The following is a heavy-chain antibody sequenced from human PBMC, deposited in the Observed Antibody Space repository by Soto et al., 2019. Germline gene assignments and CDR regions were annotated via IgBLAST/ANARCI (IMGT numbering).Heavy chain of an antibody. CDR1: GGPFITYA. CDR2: IIHILNIT. J-gene: IGHJ6*02. Sequence: SVKVSCKASGGPFITYAISWVRQAPGQGLEWMGGIIHILNITTYAQKFQGRVSITTDKSTTTAYLELSSLRSDDTAVYYCVRNQLLQGDYYYAMDVWGQVTTVTVSS. V-gene: IGHV1-69*10. D-gene: IGHD2-2*01. CDR3: VRNQLLQGDYYYAMDV.